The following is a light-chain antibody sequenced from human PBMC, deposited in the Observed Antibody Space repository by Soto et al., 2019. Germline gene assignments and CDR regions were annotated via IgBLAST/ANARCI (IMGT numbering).Light chain of an antibody. J-gene: IGKJ4*01. CDR3: QQANSFPLT. CDR2: DAS. CDR1: HSVSTS. Sequence: DIVLTQSPATLSLSPGERATLSCRASHSVSTSLAWYQQKPGQAPRLLIYDASNRATGVPARFSGSGSGTDFTLTIGSLEPEDFATYYCQQANSFPLTFGGGTKVEIK. V-gene: IGKV3-11*01.